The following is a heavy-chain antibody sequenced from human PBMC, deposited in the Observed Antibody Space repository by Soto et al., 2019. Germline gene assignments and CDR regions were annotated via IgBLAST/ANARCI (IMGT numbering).Heavy chain of an antibody. J-gene: IGHJ6*02. Sequence: GGSLRLSCAASGFTFSSYAMSWVRQAPGKGLEWVSAISGSGGSTYYADSVKGRFTISRDNSKNTLYLQMNSLRAEDTAVYYCAKYIGCSGGSCYSVRYYYYYGMDVWGQGTTVTVSS. D-gene: IGHD2-15*01. CDR3: AKYIGCSGGSCYSVRYYYYYGMDV. CDR2: ISGSGGST. V-gene: IGHV3-23*01. CDR1: GFTFSSYA.